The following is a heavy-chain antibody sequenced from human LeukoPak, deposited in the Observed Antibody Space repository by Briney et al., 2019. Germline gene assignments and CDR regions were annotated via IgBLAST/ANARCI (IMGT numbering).Heavy chain of an antibody. CDR1: GFTVSSSY. CDR2: IYSGGST. Sequence: GGSLRLSCAASGFTVSSSYMSWVRQAPGKGLEWVSVIYSGGSTYYAASVEGRFTTSRDSSRNTLYLHMNSLRAEDTAVYYCARVSPFDYWGQGTLVTVSS. V-gene: IGHV3-53*01. J-gene: IGHJ4*02. CDR3: ARVSPFDY.